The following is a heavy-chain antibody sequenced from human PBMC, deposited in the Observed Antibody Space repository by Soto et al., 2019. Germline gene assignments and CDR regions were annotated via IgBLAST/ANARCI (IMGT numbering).Heavy chain of an antibody. Sequence: QLQLQESGPGLVKPSETLSLTCTVSGGSISSSSYYWGWIRQPPGKGLEWIGSIYYSGSTYYNPSLKSRVTISVDTSKNQFSLKLSSGTAADTAVYYCARINYYGSGSFGMDVWGQGTTVTVSS. CDR3: ARINYYGSGSFGMDV. D-gene: IGHD3-10*01. CDR2: IYYSGST. J-gene: IGHJ6*02. V-gene: IGHV4-39*01. CDR1: GGSISSSSYY.